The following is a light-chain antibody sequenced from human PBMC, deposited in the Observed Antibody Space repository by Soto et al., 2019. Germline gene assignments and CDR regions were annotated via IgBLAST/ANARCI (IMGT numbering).Light chain of an antibody. CDR1: QSVNIH. V-gene: IGKV3D-15*01. Sequence: EIVMTQSPATVSVFPGERATLSCRASQSVNIHLAWYQQKPGQAPRLLIYGASARATGIPDTFSGSGSGTEFTLTISSLQSEDFALYYCQQYNKWPRTFGQGTKVDIK. J-gene: IGKJ1*01. CDR2: GAS. CDR3: QQYNKWPRT.